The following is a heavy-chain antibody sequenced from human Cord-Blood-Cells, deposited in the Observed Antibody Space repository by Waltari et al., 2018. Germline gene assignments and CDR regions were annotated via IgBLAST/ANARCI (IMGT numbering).Heavy chain of an antibody. J-gene: IGHJ4*02. D-gene: IGHD4-17*01. Sequence: EWIGYIYHSGSTYYNPSLKSRVTISVDRSKNQFSLKLGSVTAADTAVYYCARDRGHDYGDYYFDYWGQGTLVTVSS. CDR3: ARDRGHDYGDYYFDY. V-gene: IGHV4-30-2*01. CDR2: IYHSGST.